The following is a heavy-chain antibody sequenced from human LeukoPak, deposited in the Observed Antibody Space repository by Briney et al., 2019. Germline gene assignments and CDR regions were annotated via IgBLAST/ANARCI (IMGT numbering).Heavy chain of an antibody. J-gene: IGHJ6*03. CDR2: IFDTGST. D-gene: IGHD1-7*01. CDR3: ARADPSGPGNWNYYMRGNYYYYMDV. Sequence: SETLSLTCTVSGGSISSHYWSWIRQPPGKGLEWIWYIFDTGSTNYNPSLQSRVTISVDTSKDQFSLNLSSVTAADTAIYYCARADPSGPGNWNYYMRGNYYYYMDVWGKRTTVTVSS. V-gene: IGHV4-59*11. CDR1: GGSISSHY.